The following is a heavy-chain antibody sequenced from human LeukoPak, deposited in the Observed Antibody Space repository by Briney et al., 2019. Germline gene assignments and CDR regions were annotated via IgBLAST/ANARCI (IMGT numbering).Heavy chain of an antibody. CDR2: IRSKANSYAT. D-gene: IGHD2-15*01. Sequence: PGGSLRLSCAASGFTFSRSAMHWVRQASGKGLEWVGRIRSKANSYATAYAASVKGRFTISRDDSKNTAYLQMNSLKTEDTAVYYCTRHEKYCSGGSCYSDTDYWGQGTLVTVSS. V-gene: IGHV3-73*01. CDR1: GFTFSRSA. CDR3: TRHEKYCSGGSCYSDTDY. J-gene: IGHJ4*02.